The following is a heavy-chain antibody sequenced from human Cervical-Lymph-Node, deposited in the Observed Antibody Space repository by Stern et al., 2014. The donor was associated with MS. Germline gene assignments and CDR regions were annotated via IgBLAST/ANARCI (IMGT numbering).Heavy chain of an antibody. V-gene: IGHV4-31*03. CDR3: ARSDRLWGSFDY. D-gene: IGHD3-16*01. J-gene: IGHJ4*02. Sequence: QVQLVESGPGLVKPSQTLSLTCTVSGASISPVGYYWSWIRQHPGKGLEWIAYISYIGSTYYNPSLKSRVSISADTSKNQFSLNLTSVTAADTALYYCARSDRLWGSFDYWGQGTLVAVSS. CDR2: ISYIGST. CDR1: GASISPVGYY.